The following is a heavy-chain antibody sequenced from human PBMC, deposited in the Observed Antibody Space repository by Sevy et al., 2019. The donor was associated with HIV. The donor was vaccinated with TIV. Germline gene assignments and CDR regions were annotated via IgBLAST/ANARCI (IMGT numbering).Heavy chain of an antibody. D-gene: IGHD6-19*01. CDR2: ISGLTNYI. J-gene: IGHJ4*02. V-gene: IGHV3-11*06. CDR1: GFAFSDYY. Sequence: GGSLRLSCAASGFAFSDYYMNWIRQAPGEGLEWVSCISGLTNYINYADSVKGRFTISRDNAKNSVYLQMNSLRAEDTAVYYCARRSSGWDYFDYWGQGTPVTVSS. CDR3: ARRSSGWDYFDY.